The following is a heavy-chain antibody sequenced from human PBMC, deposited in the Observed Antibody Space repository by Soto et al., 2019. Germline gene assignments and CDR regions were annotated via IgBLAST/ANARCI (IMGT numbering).Heavy chain of an antibody. CDR2: IIPIFGTA. V-gene: IGHV1-69*13. J-gene: IGHJ6*02. CDR1: GGTFSSYA. Sequence: GASVKVSCKASGGTFSSYAISWVRQAPGQGLEWMGGIIPIFGTANYAQKFQGRVTITADESTSTAYMELSSLRSEDTAVYYCASKLNSRGYCSSTSCYAAGGYYYYYGMDVWGQG. CDR3: ASKLNSRGYCSSTSCYAAGGYYYYYGMDV. D-gene: IGHD2-2*01.